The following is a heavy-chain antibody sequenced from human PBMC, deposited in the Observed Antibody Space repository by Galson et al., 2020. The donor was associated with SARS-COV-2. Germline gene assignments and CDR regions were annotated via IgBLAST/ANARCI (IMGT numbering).Heavy chain of an antibody. CDR1: GGSFSGYY. CDR3: ARGRYSSSWYTPRHWFDP. CDR2: INHSGST. J-gene: IGHJ5*02. V-gene: IGHV4-34*01. Sequence: SQASETLSLTCAVYGGSFSGYYWSWIRQPPGKGLEWIGEINHSGSTNYNPSLKSRVTISVDTSKNQFSLKLSSVTAADTAVYYCARGRYSSSWYTPRHWFDPWGQGTLVTVSS. D-gene: IGHD6-13*01.